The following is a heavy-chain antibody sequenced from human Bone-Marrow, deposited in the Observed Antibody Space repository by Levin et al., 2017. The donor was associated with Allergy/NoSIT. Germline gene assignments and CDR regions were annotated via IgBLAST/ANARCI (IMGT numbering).Heavy chain of an antibody. CDR3: ARFTTGTTNAADY. J-gene: IGHJ4*02. CDR2: INPNSGGT. V-gene: IGHV1-2*06. D-gene: IGHD1-1*01. Sequence: LGESLKISCKASGYTFTGYYMHWVRQAPGQGLEWMGRINPNSGGTNYAQKFQGRVTMTRDTSISTAYMELSRLRSDDTAVYYCARFTTGTTNAADYWGQGTLVTVSS. CDR1: GYTFTGYY.